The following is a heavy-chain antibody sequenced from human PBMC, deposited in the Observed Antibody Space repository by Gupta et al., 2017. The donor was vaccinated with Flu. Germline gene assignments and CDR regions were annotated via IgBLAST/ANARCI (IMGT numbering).Heavy chain of an antibody. D-gene: IGHD3-10*01. CDR1: GGSISSYY. J-gene: IGHJ4*02. CDR3: ARHMSGIWYFDY. Sequence: QVQLQESGPGLVKPSETLSLTCTVSGGSISSYYWSWIRQPPGKGLEWIGYIYYSGSTNYNPSLKSRVTISVDTSKNQFSLKLSSVTAADTAVYYCARHMSGIWYFDYWGQGTLVTVSS. CDR2: IYYSGST. V-gene: IGHV4-59*08.